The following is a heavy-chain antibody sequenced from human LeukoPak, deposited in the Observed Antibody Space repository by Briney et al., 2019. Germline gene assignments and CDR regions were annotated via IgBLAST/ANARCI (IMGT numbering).Heavy chain of an antibody. Sequence: ASETLSLTCTVAGGSISSGSYYWSWIRQPAGKGLEWIGRIYTSGSTNYNPSLKSRVTISVDTSKNQFSLTLSSVTAADTAVYYCARSPIVGATHFDYWGQGTLVTVSS. CDR1: GGSISSGSYY. CDR3: ARSPIVGATHFDY. V-gene: IGHV4-61*02. D-gene: IGHD1-26*01. J-gene: IGHJ4*02. CDR2: IYTSGST.